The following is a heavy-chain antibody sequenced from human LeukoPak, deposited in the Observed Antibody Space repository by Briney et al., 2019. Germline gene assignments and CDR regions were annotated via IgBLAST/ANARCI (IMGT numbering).Heavy chain of an antibody. J-gene: IGHJ4*02. V-gene: IGHV4-39*01. CDR3: ARSRIMITFGGFDY. CDR1: GGSISSSSYY. CDR2: IYYSGST. D-gene: IGHD3-16*01. Sequence: SETLSLTCAVSGGSISSSSYYWGWIRQPPGKGLEWIGSIYYSGSTYYNPSLKSRVTISVDTSKNQFSLKLSSVTAADTAVYYCARSRIMITFGGFDYWGQGTLVTVSS.